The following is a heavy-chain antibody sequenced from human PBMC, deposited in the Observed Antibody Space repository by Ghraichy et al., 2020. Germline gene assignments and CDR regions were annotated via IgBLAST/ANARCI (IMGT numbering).Heavy chain of an antibody. Sequence: GESLNISCVASGFTFNDAWMSWVRQAPGKGLEWVGRIKSKFDGGATNYAAPLKGRFTISRDDSKNTLYLQMDSLKTEDTAVYYCATALYRERPYYFYGMDVWGQGTTVNVSS. CDR2: IKSKFDGGAT. CDR3: ATALYRERPYYFYGMDV. V-gene: IGHV3-15*01. D-gene: IGHD3-16*01. J-gene: IGHJ6*02. CDR1: GFTFNDAW.